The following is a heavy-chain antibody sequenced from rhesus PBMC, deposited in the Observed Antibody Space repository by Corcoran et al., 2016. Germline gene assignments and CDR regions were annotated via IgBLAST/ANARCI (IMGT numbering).Heavy chain of an antibody. V-gene: IGHV3S42*01. D-gene: IGHD5-36*02. CDR2: INSGGRNT. CDR3: GKDLHNYSLDY. CDR1: GVTSKNYW. J-gene: IGHJ4*01. Sequence: EVQLVESGGGLAKPGGSLRLSCAASGVTSKNYWMTWVRQTPGKGLEWISGINSGGRNTNSANSLKGRVTISRDNSRNPRSLQMTSLRAEDTAVYYCGKDLHNYSLDYWGQGVLVTVSS.